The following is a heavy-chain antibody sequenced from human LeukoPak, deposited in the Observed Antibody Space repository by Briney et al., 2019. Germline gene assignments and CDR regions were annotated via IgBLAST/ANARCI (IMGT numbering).Heavy chain of an antibody. D-gene: IGHD3-22*01. CDR1: XGSISSGDYY. V-gene: IGHV4-30-4*01. CDR2: IYYSGST. CDR3: AIYDSSGYYPLLDY. J-gene: IGHJ4*02. Sequence: XGSISSGDYYWSWIRQPPGKGLEWIGYIYYSGSTYYNPSLKSRVTISVDTSKNQFSLKLSSVTAADTAVYYCAIYDSSGYYPLLDYWGQGTLVTVSS.